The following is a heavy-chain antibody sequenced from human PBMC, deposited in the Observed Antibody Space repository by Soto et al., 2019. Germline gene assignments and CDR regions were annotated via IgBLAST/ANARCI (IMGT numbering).Heavy chain of an antibody. J-gene: IGHJ6*02. CDR1: GFTVSSNY. D-gene: IGHD4-4*01. V-gene: IGHV3-53*01. Sequence: GGSLRLSCAASGFTVSSNYMSWVRQAPGKGLEWVSVIYSGGSTYYADSVKGRSTISRDNSKNTLYLQMNSLRAEDTAVYYCARVATVTTLNYYYGMDVWGQGTTVTVSS. CDR2: IYSGGST. CDR3: ARVATVTTLNYYYGMDV.